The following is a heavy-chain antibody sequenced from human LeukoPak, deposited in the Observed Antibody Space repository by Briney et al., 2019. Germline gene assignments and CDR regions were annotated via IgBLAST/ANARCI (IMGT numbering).Heavy chain of an antibody. J-gene: IGHJ4*02. V-gene: IGHV3-21*01. Sequence: PGGSLRLSCAASGFKFSSYSMKWVRQAPGKGLEWVSSISSSSSYIYYADSVKGRFTISRDNAKNSLYLQMDSLRAEDTAVYYCARDKRTGDSYFDSWGQGTLVTVSS. D-gene: IGHD7-27*01. CDR3: ARDKRTGDSYFDS. CDR2: ISSSSSYI. CDR1: GFKFSSYS.